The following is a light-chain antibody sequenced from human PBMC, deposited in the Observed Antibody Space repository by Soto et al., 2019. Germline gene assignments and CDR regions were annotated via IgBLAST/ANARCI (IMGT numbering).Light chain of an antibody. CDR2: SAS. V-gene: IGKV1-12*01. Sequence: IQMTQSPSSVSASVGDRVTITCRASKPISSWLAWYQQKPGQPPNLLIYSASTLRSGVPSRFSGSESGTLYTLTITTLQPEDFPTYYCQQDSSFPLTFGGGTKVEV. CDR3: QQDSSFPLT. CDR1: KPISSW. J-gene: IGKJ4*01.